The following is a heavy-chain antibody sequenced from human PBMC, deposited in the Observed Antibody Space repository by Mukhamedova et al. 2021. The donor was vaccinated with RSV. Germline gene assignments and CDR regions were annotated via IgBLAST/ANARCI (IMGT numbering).Heavy chain of an antibody. V-gene: IGHV3-23*01. CDR3: AKDLRGPEAGTWYFES. D-gene: IGHD3-10*01. J-gene: IGHJ4*02. Sequence: WVRQAPGKGLEWVSSIIADGSRTHYADSVEGRFTISRDNSKNTRYLQMNSLTVEDTAVYYCAKDLRGPEAGTWYFESCGQGTLV. CDR2: IIADGSRT.